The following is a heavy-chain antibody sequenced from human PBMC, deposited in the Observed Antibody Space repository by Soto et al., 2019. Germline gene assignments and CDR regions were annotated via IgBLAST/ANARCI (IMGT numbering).Heavy chain of an antibody. Sequence: LSLTCAVSGGSISSGGYSWSWIRQPPGKGLEWIGYIYHSGSTYYNPSLKSRVTISVDRSKNQFSLKLSSVTAADTAVYYCARGTDYGGDFDYWGQGTRVTVSS. CDR3: ARGTDYGGDFDY. CDR1: GGSISSGGYS. J-gene: IGHJ4*02. CDR2: IYHSGST. V-gene: IGHV4-30-2*01. D-gene: IGHD4-17*01.